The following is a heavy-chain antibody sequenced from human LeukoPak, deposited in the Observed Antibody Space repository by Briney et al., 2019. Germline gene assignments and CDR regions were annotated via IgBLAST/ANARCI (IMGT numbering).Heavy chain of an antibody. V-gene: IGHV1-2*02. CDR2: INPNSGGT. CDR1: GYTFTGYY. CDR3: ARDQWLQSDYYMDV. J-gene: IGHJ6*03. Sequence: ASVKVSCKASGYTFTGYYMHWVRQAPGQGLEWMGWINPNSGGTIYQGRVTMTRDTSISTVYMELSRLRSDDTAVYYCARDQWLQSDYYMDVWGKGTTVTVSS. D-gene: IGHD5-18*01.